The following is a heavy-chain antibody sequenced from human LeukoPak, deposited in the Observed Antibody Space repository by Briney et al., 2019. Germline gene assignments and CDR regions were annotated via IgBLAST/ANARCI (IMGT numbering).Heavy chain of an antibody. J-gene: IGHJ5*02. CDR1: NGSMTSDSYY. V-gene: IGHV4-39*02. CDR2: IFYSGKT. Sequence: PSETLSLTCTVSNGSMTSDSYYWAWVRQPPGKGLEWIGAIFYSGKTYYSASLKSRVTVSLDTSKKNFSLRLSSVTAADTAVYYCARLWIVATWFDAWGQGALVTVSS. CDR3: ARLWIVATWFDA. D-gene: IGHD2-2*03.